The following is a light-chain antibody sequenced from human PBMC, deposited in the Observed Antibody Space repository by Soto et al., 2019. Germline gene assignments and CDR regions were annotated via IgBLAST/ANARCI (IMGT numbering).Light chain of an antibody. V-gene: IGLV3-9*01. CDR1: NIGSKN. J-gene: IGLJ2*01. CDR3: QVWDSSTVV. Sequence: SYELTQPLSVSVALGQMARITCGGNNIGSKNVHWYQQKPGQAPVLVIYRDNNRPSGIPERFSGSNSGNTATLTISRAQAGDEADYYCQVWDSSTVVFGGGTKVTVL. CDR2: RDN.